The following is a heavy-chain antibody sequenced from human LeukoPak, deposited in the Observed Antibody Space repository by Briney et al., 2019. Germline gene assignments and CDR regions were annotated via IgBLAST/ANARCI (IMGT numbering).Heavy chain of an antibody. V-gene: IGHV4-31*03. J-gene: IGHJ4*02. CDR2: IYYSGST. CDR1: GGSISSGGYY. D-gene: IGHD5-24*01. Sequence: SETLSLTCTVSGGSISSGGYYWSWIRQHPGKGLEWIGYIYYSGSTYYNPSLKSRVTISVDTSKNQFFLKLSSVTAADTAVYYCARGAPLKGLHLDYWGQGTLVTVSS. CDR3: ARGAPLKGLHLDY.